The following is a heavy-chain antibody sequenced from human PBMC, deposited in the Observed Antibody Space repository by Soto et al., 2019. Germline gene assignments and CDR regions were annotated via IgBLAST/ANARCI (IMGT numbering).Heavy chain of an antibody. D-gene: IGHD3-10*01. J-gene: IGHJ3*02. CDR1: GGSISSGGYY. CDR3: ARSRSGSNYDASDI. CDR2: IYYSGST. V-gene: IGHV4-61*08. Sequence: SETLSLTCTVSGGSISSGGYYWSWIRQHPGKGLEWIGYIYYSGSTNYNPSLKSRVTISVDTSKNQFSLKLSSVTAADTAVYYCARSRSGSNYDASDIWGQGTMVTVSS.